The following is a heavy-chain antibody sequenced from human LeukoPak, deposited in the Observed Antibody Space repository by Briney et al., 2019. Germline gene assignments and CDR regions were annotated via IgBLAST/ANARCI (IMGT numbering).Heavy chain of an antibody. Sequence: GRSLRLSCAASGFTFSNHGMHWVRQAPGKGLEWVAVISYDGSNKYYTDSVKGRFTISRDNSKNTLYLQMNSLRAGDTAVYYCAKDGAVRGVMPYYFDYWGQGTLVTVSS. CDR1: GFTFSNHG. V-gene: IGHV3-30*18. D-gene: IGHD3-10*01. CDR3: AKDGAVRGVMPYYFDY. CDR2: ISYDGSNK. J-gene: IGHJ4*02.